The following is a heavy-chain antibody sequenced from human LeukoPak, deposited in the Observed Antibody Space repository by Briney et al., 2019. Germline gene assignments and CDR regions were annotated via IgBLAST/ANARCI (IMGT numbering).Heavy chain of an antibody. D-gene: IGHD3-9*01. CDR2: IYYSGST. J-gene: IGHJ4*02. CDR1: GGSISSGGYY. V-gene: IGHV4-31*03. CDR3: ARGRRYFDWAPFDY. Sequence: SETLSLTCTVSGGSISSGGYYWSWIRQHPGKGLERIGYIYYSGSTYYNPSLKSRVTISVDTSKNQFSLKLSSVTAADTAVYYCARGRRYFDWAPFDYWGQGTLVTVSS.